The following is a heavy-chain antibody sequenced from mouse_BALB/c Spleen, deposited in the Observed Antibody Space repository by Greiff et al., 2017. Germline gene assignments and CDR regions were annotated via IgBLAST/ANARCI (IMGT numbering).Heavy chain of an antibody. Sequence: EVKLMESGGGLVQPGGSRKLSCAASGFTFSSFGMHWVRQAPEKGLEWVAYISSGSSTIYYADTVKGRFTISRDNPKNTLFLQMTSLRSEDTAMYYCARSGYGNYDWYFDVWGAGTTVTVSS. CDR2: ISSGSSTI. CDR1: GFTFSSFG. V-gene: IGHV5-17*02. J-gene: IGHJ1*01. D-gene: IGHD2-1*01. CDR3: ARSGYGNYDWYFDV.